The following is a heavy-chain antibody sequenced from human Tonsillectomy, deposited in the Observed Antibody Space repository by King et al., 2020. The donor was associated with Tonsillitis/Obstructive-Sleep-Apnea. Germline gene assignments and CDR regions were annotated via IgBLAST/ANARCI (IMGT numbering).Heavy chain of an antibody. J-gene: IGHJ3*02. V-gene: IGHV2-5*02. CDR2: IYWDDDK. Sequence: TLKESGPTLVKPTQTLTLTCTFSGFSLSTSGVGVGWIRQPPGKALEWLALIYWDDDKRYSPSLKSRLTITKDTSKNQVVLTMTNMDPVDTATYYCAHTTPVTTPNAFDIWGQGTMVTVSS. D-gene: IGHD4-17*01. CDR1: GFSLSTSGVG. CDR3: AHTTPVTTPNAFDI.